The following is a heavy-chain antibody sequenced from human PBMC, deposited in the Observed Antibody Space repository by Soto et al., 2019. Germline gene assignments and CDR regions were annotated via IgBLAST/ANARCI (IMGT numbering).Heavy chain of an antibody. CDR3: AKDLRTSTNYNYGMDV. Sequence: EVQLLESGGGLVQPGGSLRLSCAASGFTFSTYAMSWVRQAPWKGLEWVSVISASGGSTFYADSVKGRFTVSRDNSRNTLYLQVISLRVEDTAVYYCAKDLRTSTNYNYGMDVWGHGTTVTVSS. CDR1: GFTFSTYA. J-gene: IGHJ6*02. V-gene: IGHV3-23*01. CDR2: ISASGGST.